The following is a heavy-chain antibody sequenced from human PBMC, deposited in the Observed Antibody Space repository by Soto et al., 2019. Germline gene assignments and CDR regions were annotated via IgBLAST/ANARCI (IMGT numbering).Heavy chain of an antibody. V-gene: IGHV4-31*11. CDR2: IYYSGST. CDR1: GGSFNGYY. CDR3: ARDSKNRGSSGAVTVYGMDV. J-gene: IGHJ6*02. Sequence: LSLTCAVYGGSFNGYYWTWIRQHPGKGLEWIGYIYYSGSTYYNPSLKSRVTISVDTSKNQFSLKLSSVTAADTAVYYCARDSKNRGSSGAVTVYGMDVWGQGTTVTVSS. D-gene: IGHD1-26*01.